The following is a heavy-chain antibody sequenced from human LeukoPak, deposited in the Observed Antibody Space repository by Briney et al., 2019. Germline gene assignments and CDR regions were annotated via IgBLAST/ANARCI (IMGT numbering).Heavy chain of an antibody. CDR2: ISSSGSTI. CDR1: GFTFSDYY. J-gene: IGHJ3*02. V-gene: IGHV3-11*01. Sequence: GGSLRLSCAASGFTFSDYYMSWIRQAPGKGLEWVSYISSSGSTIYYADSVKGRFTISRDNAKNPLYLQMNSLRAEDTAVYYCAREVRSLAFDIWGQGTMVTVSS. CDR3: AREVRSLAFDI.